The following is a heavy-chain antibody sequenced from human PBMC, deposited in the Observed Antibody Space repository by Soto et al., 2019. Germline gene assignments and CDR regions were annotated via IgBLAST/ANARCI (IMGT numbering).Heavy chain of an antibody. Sequence: GGSLRLSCAASGFTFDDYAMHWVRQAPGKGLEWVSGISWNSGSIGYADSVKGRFTISRDNAKNSLYLQMNSLRAEDTALYYCAKVLAATNAFDIWGQGTMVTVSS. CDR1: GFTFDDYA. D-gene: IGHD2-15*01. V-gene: IGHV3-9*01. CDR3: AKVLAATNAFDI. J-gene: IGHJ3*02. CDR2: ISWNSGSI.